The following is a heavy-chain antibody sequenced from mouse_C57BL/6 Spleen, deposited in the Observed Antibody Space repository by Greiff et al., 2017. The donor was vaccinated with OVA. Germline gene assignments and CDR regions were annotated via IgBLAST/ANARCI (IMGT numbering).Heavy chain of an antibody. Sequence: VKLMESGAELVRPGASVTLSCKASGYTFTDYEMHWVKQTPVHGLEWIGAIDPETGGTAYNQKFKGKAILTADKSSSTAYMELRSLTSEDSAVYYCTGYAMDYWGQGTSVTVSS. CDR2: IDPETGGT. V-gene: IGHV1-15*01. CDR3: TGYAMDY. J-gene: IGHJ4*01. CDR1: GYTFTDYE.